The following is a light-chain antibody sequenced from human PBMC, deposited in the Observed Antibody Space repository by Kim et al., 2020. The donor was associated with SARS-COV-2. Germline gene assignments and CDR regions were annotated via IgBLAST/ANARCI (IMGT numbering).Light chain of an antibody. V-gene: IGKV1-17*01. J-gene: IGKJ4*01. CDR2: AGS. CDR3: QQHNAYPPT. Sequence: ASIGDRVTITCRESQDISTSLGWYQQKPGNAPKRLIYAGSYLQSGVPSRFSGRGSGTEFTLTISSLQPEDFATYYCQQHNAYPPTFGGGTKVDIK. CDR1: QDISTS.